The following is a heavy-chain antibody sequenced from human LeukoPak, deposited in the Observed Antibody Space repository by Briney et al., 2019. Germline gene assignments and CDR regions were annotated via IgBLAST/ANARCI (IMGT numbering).Heavy chain of an antibody. CDR2: TNTDGKYI. D-gene: IGHD3-16*01. Sequence: PGGSLRLSCAASGFTFSHHAMHWVRQAPGKGLEYVAGTNTDGKYIYYVESVRGRFTISRDDSKNTLHLQMGSLRPEDMAVYYCARGGTYTSSSLNSWGQGTLVTVPS. CDR3: ARGGTYTSSSLNS. CDR1: GFTFSHHA. V-gene: IGHV3-64*02. J-gene: IGHJ4*02.